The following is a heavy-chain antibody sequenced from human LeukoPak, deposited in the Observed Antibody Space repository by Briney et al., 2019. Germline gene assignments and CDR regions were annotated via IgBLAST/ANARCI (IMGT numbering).Heavy chain of an antibody. V-gene: IGHV3-23*01. CDR3: AKAYTYYYDSSGYYFDY. Sequence: GGSLRLSCTASGFSFGDYAMSWFRQAPGKGLEWVSAISGSGGSTYYADSVKGRFTISRDNSKNTLYLQMNSLRAEDTAVYYCAKAYTYYYDSSGYYFDYWGQGTLVTVSS. CDR2: ISGSGGST. D-gene: IGHD3-22*01. J-gene: IGHJ4*02. CDR1: GFSFGDYA.